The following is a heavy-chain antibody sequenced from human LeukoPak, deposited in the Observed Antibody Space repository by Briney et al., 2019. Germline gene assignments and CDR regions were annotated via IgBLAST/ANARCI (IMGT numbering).Heavy chain of an antibody. Sequence: PSETLSLTCTVSGASISSYYWSWIRQPPGKGREWIGYIYYSGSTNYNPSLKSRVTISVDTSKNQFSLKLSSVTAADTAVYYCPTLREGYCSGGSCYDFGMDVWGQGTTVTVSS. CDR1: GASISSYY. J-gene: IGHJ6*02. D-gene: IGHD2-15*01. CDR3: PTLREGYCSGGSCYDFGMDV. V-gene: IGHV4-59*01. CDR2: IYYSGST.